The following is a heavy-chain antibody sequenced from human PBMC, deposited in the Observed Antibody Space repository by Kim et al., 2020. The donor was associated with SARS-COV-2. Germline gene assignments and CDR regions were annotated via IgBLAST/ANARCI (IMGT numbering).Heavy chain of an antibody. CDR3: ARGRSVWPVDY. CDR2: MSSDASRI. Sequence: GGSLRLSCAASEFTLSSYDMKWFRQAPGKGLEWLAYMSSDASRIHYEGSVEGRFTISRDSAKNSLYLQMNSLRGEDTAVYYCARGRSVWPVDYWGQRTLVSVSS. V-gene: IGHV3-48*01. D-gene: IGHD3-3*01. J-gene: IGHJ4*02. CDR1: EFTLSSYD.